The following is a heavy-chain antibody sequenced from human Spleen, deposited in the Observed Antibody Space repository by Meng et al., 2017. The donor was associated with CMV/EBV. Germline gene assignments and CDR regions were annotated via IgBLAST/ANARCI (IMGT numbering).Heavy chain of an antibody. D-gene: IGHD2-2*01. Sequence: KASGYSFTGFYIHWVRQAPGQGLEWMGRINPKSGDTDYAQKFQGRVTMTRDTSIGTAFMELSRLRSDDTAVYYCVRNALEPAAPWFDPRGQGTLVTVSS. V-gene: IGHV1-2*06. CDR3: VRNALEPAAPWFDP. J-gene: IGHJ5*02. CDR1: GYSFTGFY. CDR2: INPKSGDT.